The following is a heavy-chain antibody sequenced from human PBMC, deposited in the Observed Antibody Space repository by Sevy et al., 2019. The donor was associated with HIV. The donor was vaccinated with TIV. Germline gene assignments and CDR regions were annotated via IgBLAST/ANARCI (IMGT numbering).Heavy chain of an antibody. Sequence: GGSLRLSCAASGFSFSNYWMSWVRQAPGKGLEWVANIKLDGSEKYYVDSVKGRFTISRDNAIKSLYLQMNSPRTEDTAVYYCARDCSSTTCLWGMDVWGQGTTVTVSS. CDR3: ARDCSSTTCLWGMDV. CDR1: GFSFSNYW. V-gene: IGHV3-7*03. CDR2: IKLDGSEK. D-gene: IGHD2-2*01. J-gene: IGHJ6*02.